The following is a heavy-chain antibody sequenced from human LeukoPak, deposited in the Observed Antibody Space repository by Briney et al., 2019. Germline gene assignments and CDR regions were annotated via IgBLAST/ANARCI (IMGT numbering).Heavy chain of an antibody. Sequence: SETLSLTCTVSGASISSSTYYWGWIRQPPGKGLEWIGNIDYGGSTYYNPSLKSRVTMSVDTSRNQFSPKLSSMTAADTAVYYCANTVGTYYDSSTGYYNSYFEYWGQGTLVTVSS. CDR1: GASISSSTYY. CDR2: IDYGGST. J-gene: IGHJ4*02. D-gene: IGHD3-22*01. V-gene: IGHV4-39*01. CDR3: ANTVGTYYDSSTGYYNSYFEY.